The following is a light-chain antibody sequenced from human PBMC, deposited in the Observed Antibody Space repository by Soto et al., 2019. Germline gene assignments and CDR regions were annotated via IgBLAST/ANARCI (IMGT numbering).Light chain of an antibody. V-gene: IGLV4-69*01. J-gene: IGLJ3*02. CDR2: LNSDGSH. CDR1: SGHSSYA. Sequence: QLVLTQSPSASASLGASVKLTCTLSSGHSSYAIAWHQQQPEKGPRYLMTLNSDGSHTKGDGIPDRFSASSSGAERHLTVSSLQSEDEADYYCQTWGTGIQVFGGGTKVTVL. CDR3: QTWGTGIQV.